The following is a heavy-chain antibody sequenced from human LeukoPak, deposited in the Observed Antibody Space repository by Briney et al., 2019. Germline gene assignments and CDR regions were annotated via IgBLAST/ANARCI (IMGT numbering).Heavy chain of an antibody. Sequence: ASVKVSCKASGYTFTSSYMHWVRQAPGQGLEWMGIINHSGGNTTYAQKFQGRVTMTRDMSTSTVYMELSSLRSEDTAVYYCARAQGTYYYDSSGYQHYYYDYYMDVWGKGTTVTISS. CDR1: GYTFTSSY. CDR2: INHSGGNT. D-gene: IGHD3-22*01. J-gene: IGHJ6*03. V-gene: IGHV1-46*01. CDR3: ARAQGTYYYDSSGYQHYYYDYYMDV.